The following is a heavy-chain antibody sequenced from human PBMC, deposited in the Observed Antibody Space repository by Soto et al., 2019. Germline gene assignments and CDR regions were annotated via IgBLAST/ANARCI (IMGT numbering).Heavy chain of an antibody. CDR1: GYTFTGYY. V-gene: IGHV1-2*04. D-gene: IGHD6-6*01. CDR3: ARVRRAPFNSSSPYYYYGMDV. Sequence: ASVKVSCKASGYTFTGYYMHWVRQAPGQGLEWMGWINPNSGGTNYAQKFQGWVTMTRDTSISTAYMELSRLRSDDTAVYYCARVRRAPFNSSSPYYYYGMDVWGQGTTVTVSS. J-gene: IGHJ6*02. CDR2: INPNSGGT.